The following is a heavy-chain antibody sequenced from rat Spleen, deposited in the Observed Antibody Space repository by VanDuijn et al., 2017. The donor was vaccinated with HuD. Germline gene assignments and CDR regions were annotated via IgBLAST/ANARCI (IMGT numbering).Heavy chain of an antibody. CDR2: ISSGGGTNT. D-gene: IGHD1-12*01. Sequence: EVQLVESGGGLVKPGRSMKLSCSASRFNFSDYTMAWVRQAPEKGLEWVASISSGGGTNTYYRDSVKGRFTISRDNVKSTLYLQMDSLRSEDTATYYCAKESYLQPLFDHWGQGVMVTVSS. V-gene: IGHV5-25*01. J-gene: IGHJ2*01. CDR1: RFNFSDYT. CDR3: AKESYLQPLFDH.